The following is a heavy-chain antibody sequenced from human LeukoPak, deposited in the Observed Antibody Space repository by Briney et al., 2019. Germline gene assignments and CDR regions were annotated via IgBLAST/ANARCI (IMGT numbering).Heavy chain of an antibody. V-gene: IGHV3-21*01. Sequence: PGGSLRLSCAASGFTFSSYFMNWVRQAPGEGLEWVSSISSTSTYIYYADSVKGRFTISRDNAKNSLYLQMNNLRAEDTAVYYCARALDGYTPAYWGQGTLVAVSS. CDR1: GFTFSSYF. J-gene: IGHJ4*02. CDR3: ARALDGYTPAY. D-gene: IGHD5-24*01. CDR2: ISSTSTYI.